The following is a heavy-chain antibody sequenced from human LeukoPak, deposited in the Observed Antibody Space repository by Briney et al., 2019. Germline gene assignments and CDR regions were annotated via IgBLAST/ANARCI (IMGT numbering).Heavy chain of an antibody. Sequence: SQTLSLTCTVSGGSIRGYYWNWIRQPPGKGLEWIGYIYYSGSTTYNPSLKSRVTISVDTSKNQFSLKLSSVTAADTAVYYCARGRPTGIAVAGRGYFDYWGQGTLVTVSS. D-gene: IGHD6-19*01. CDR3: ARGRPTGIAVAGRGYFDY. J-gene: IGHJ4*02. CDR2: IYYSGST. V-gene: IGHV4-59*12. CDR1: GGSIRGYY.